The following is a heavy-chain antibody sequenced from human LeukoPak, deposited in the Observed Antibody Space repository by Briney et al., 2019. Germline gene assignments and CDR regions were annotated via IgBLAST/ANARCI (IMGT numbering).Heavy chain of an antibody. D-gene: IGHD2-21*02. J-gene: IGHJ4*02. CDR2: INHSATT. CDR3: ARSTTAHYDKVSLSH. V-gene: IGHV4-34*01. Sequence: PSETLSLTCAVYGGSFSGYYWNWIRQPPGKGLEWIGEINHSATTNYNPSLKSRVTISVDTSKSQFSLNLSSVTAADAAVYYCARSTTAHYDKVSLSHWGQGTLVTVSS. CDR1: GGSFSGYY.